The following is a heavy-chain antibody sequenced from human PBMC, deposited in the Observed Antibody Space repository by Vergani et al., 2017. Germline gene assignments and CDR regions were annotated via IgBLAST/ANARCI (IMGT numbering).Heavy chain of an antibody. J-gene: IGHJ5*02. Sequence: EVQLLESGGGLVQPGGSLRLSCAASGFTFSSYAMSWVRQGPGKGLEWVSTISGSDGSTYYADSVRGRFTISRDNSKNTLYLQMNSLRAEDTAVYCCAKRPAAGIDPWGQGTLVTVSS. CDR3: AKRPAAGIDP. CDR1: GFTFSSYA. V-gene: IGHV3-23*01. D-gene: IGHD2-2*01. CDR2: ISGSDGST.